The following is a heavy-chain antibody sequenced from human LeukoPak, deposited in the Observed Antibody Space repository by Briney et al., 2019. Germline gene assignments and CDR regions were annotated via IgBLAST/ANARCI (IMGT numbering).Heavy chain of an antibody. V-gene: IGHV1-2*02. Sequence: ASVKVSCKAAGYTFIASYIHWVRQAPGQGLEWMGWINPNSGDTKFVQKFQGRVTVTRDTTINTAYLELSRLRSDDTAVYYCASSGGFAYGITATVGAWGQGTMVTVSS. CDR2: INPNSGDT. CDR3: ASSGGFAYGITATVGA. D-gene: IGHD1-26*01. J-gene: IGHJ3*01. CDR1: GYTFIASY.